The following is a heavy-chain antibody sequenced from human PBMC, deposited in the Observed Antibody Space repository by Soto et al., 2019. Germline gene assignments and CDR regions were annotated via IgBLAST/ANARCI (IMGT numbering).Heavy chain of an antibody. CDR3: ARRYGGNFDY. J-gene: IGHJ4*02. D-gene: IGHD1-26*01. CDR2: IHYSGTT. Sequence: NPSETLSLTCAVSGASISTTYWWSWVRQPPGKGLEWIGEIHYSGTTNYNPSLKSRVTISLDKSKNQFSLKLTSVTAADTAVYYCARRYGGNFDYWGQGTLVTVSS. V-gene: IGHV4-4*02. CDR1: GASISTTYW.